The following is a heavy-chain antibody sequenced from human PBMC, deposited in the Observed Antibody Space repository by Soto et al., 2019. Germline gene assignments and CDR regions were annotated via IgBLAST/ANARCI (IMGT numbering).Heavy chain of an antibody. V-gene: IGHV3-21*01. D-gene: IGHD6-6*01. CDR1: GFTFNSYA. CDR3: VRFGSSNWFDS. Sequence: GGSLILSCAASGFTFNSYAMNWVRQAPGQGLEWVSSISSGGYVKYYADSVKGRFTISRDNAKNSLYLQMNSLRAEDTAIYYCVRFGSSNWFDSWGQGTVVTVSS. J-gene: IGHJ5*01. CDR2: ISSGGYVK.